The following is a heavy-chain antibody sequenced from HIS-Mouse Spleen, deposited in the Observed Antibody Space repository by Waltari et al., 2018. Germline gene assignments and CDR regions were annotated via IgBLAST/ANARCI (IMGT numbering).Heavy chain of an antibody. CDR3: ARKRTASGWFDP. D-gene: IGHD2-21*02. V-gene: IGHV4-59*05. Sequence: VQLVESGGGLVKPGGSLGRPCAASGFTFSSYSMNWVRQAPGKGLEWIGSIYYSGSTYYNPSLKSRVTISVDTSKNQFSLKLSSVTAADTAVYYCARKRTASGWFDPWGQGTLVTVSS. J-gene: IGHJ5*02. CDR1: GFTFSSYSMN. CDR2: IYYSGST.